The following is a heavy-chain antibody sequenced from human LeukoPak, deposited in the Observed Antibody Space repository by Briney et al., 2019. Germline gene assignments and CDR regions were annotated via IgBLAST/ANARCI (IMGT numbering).Heavy chain of an antibody. J-gene: IGHJ5*02. CDR3: SRGPTIRGRWFDP. D-gene: IGHD5-24*01. CDR2: INPSGGST. Sequence: ASVKVSCKASGYTFTSYYMHWVRQAPGQGLEWMGIINPSGGSTSYAQKFQGRVTMTSDTSTSTVYMELSSLRSEDTAVYYCSRGPTIRGRWFDPWGQGTLVTVSS. V-gene: IGHV1-46*03. CDR1: GYTFTSYY.